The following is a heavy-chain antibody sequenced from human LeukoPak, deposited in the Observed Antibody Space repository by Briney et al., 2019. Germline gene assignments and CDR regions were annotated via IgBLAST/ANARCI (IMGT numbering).Heavy chain of an antibody. CDR3: ARAERWLQSTAPFDY. V-gene: IGHV1-69*13. CDR1: GYTFTSYA. D-gene: IGHD5-24*01. J-gene: IGHJ4*02. CDR2: IIPIFGTA. Sequence: GASVKVSCKASGYTFTSYAISWVRQAPGQGLEWMGGIIPIFGTANYAQKFQGRVTITADESTSTAYMELSSLRSEDTAVYYCARAERWLQSTAPFDYWGQGTLVTVSS.